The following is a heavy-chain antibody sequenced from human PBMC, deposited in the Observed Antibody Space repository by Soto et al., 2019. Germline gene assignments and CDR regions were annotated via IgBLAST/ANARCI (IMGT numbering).Heavy chain of an antibody. Sequence: QVQLQESGPGLVKPSQTLSLTCTVSGGSISSSDSHWSWIRQPPGAGLEWIGYISYTGDTSYSPYLKSRLTISLDRSKNHFSLNLNSVTAADSAVYFCARDRTGTSEYDYWGQGTLVTVSS. J-gene: IGHJ4*02. CDR2: ISYTGDT. CDR1: GGSISSSDSH. D-gene: IGHD1-1*01. V-gene: IGHV4-30-4*01. CDR3: ARDRTGTSEYDY.